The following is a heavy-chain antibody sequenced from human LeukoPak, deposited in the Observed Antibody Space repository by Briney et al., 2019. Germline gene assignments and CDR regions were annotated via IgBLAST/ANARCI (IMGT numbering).Heavy chain of an antibody. J-gene: IGHJ3*02. CDR1: GFSFSSYY. D-gene: IGHD3-16*02. CDR3: ARGRLGELSLGGAFDI. V-gene: IGHV3-21*01. Sequence: GGSLRLSCAASGFSFSSYYVNWVRQAPGKGLEWVSCISSSSTYIYYADSVRGRFAISRDNAKNSLYLQMNSLRAEDTAVYYCARGRLGELSLGGAFDIWGQGTVVTVSS. CDR2: ISSSSTYI.